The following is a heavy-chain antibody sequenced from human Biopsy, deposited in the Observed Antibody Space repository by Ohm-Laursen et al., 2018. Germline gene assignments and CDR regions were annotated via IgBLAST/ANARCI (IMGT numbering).Heavy chain of an antibody. CDR1: GYNFISYS. CDR2: IRPLNGDT. J-gene: IGHJ4*02. D-gene: IGHD3-16*02. V-gene: IGHV1-18*01. CDR3: ARGEVTFGELIVSLDS. Sequence: GASVKVSCKTSGYNFISYSINWVRQAPGQGVEWMGWIRPLNGDTKYGQKFQDRVTMTTDTSTSTVYMELTSLRSDDTAVYYCARGEVTFGELIVSLDSWGQGTLVTVSS.